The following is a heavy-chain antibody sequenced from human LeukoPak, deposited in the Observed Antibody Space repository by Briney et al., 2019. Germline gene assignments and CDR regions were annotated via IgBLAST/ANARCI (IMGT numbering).Heavy chain of an antibody. CDR1: GGSISSSNYY. CDR2: IYHSGST. V-gene: IGHV4-39*07. D-gene: IGHD6-19*01. Sequence: SETLSLTCSVSGGSISSSNYYWGWIRQPPGKGLEWIGSIYHSGSTYYNPSLKSRVTISVDTSKNQFSLKLSSVTAADTAVYYCAREIAVAGTGVYYFDYWGQGTLVTVSS. CDR3: AREIAVAGTGVYYFDY. J-gene: IGHJ4*02.